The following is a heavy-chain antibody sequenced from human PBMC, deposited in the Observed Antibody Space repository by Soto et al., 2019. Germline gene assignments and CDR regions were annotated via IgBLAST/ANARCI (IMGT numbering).Heavy chain of an antibody. CDR3: ARGAYRVGDRGQLDY. D-gene: IGHD1-26*01. CDR1: GDSVSSNSAT. Sequence: PSQTLSLTCAISGDSVSSNSATWNWIRQSPSRGLEWLGRTYYRSKWYSDYAVSVKSRITINPDTSKNQFSLQLNSVTPEDTAVYYWARGAYRVGDRGQLDYGGTRTPVTASS. J-gene: IGHJ4*02. CDR2: TYYRSKWYS. V-gene: IGHV6-1*01.